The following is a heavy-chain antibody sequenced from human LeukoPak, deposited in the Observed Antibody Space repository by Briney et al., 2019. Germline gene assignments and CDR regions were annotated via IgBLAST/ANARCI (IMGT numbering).Heavy chain of an antibody. CDR2: IYYRGST. V-gene: IGHV4-39*01. D-gene: IGHD1-26*01. CDR3: ASSTGAINWFDP. Sequence: PSETLSLTCTVSGGSLSSSSYYWGWIRQPPGKGLEWIGSIYYRGSTYYNPSLKSRVTISVDTSKNQFSLKLSSVTAADTAVYYCASSTGAINWFDPWGQGTLVTVSS. J-gene: IGHJ5*02. CDR1: GGSLSSSSYY.